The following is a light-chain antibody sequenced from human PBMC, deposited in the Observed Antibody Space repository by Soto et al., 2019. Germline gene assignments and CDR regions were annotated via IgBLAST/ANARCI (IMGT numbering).Light chain of an antibody. CDR1: QSVSSSY. CDR2: GAS. CDR3: QQFPRST. Sequence: EIVLTQSPGTLSLSPEEKATLSCRASQSVSSSYLAWYQQKPGQAPRLLIYGASSRATGIPDRFSGSGSGTDFTLTISRLEPEDFAVYYCQQFPRSTFGQGTKVDIK. V-gene: IGKV3-20*01. J-gene: IGKJ1*01.